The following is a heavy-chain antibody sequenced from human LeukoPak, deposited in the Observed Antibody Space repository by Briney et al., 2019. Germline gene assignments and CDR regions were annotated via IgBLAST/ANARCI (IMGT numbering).Heavy chain of an antibody. V-gene: IGHV1-2*02. J-gene: IGHJ3*02. CDR1: GYSFTGHY. Sequence: AASVKVSCKASGYSFTGHYMHWVRQAPGQGLEWMGWINPKSGGTNYAQKFQGRVTMTRDTSISTAYMDMSSLRSDDTAVYYCATDTARDAFDIWGQGTMVTVSS. D-gene: IGHD5-18*01. CDR3: ATDTARDAFDI. CDR2: INPKSGGT.